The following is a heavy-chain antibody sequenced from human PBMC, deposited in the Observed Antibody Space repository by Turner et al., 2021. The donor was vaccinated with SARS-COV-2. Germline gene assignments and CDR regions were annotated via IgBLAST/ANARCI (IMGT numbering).Heavy chain of an antibody. J-gene: IGHJ4*02. CDR1: GYTIPGYY. D-gene: IGHD7-27*01. CDR2: INPNSGDT. Sequence: VQLVHAGPDVKKPGDSVTVSCKASGYTIPGYYLHWVRQAPGQGLERMGWINPNSGDTKDAQKIQGGVTMTSDTSINTAYMELNRLTSDDTAVYYWARASHWAYDYWGQGTLVTVSS. CDR3: ARASHWAYDY. V-gene: IGHV1-2*02.